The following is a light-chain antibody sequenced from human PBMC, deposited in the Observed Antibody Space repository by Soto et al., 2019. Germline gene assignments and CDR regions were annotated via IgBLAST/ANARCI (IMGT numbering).Light chain of an antibody. J-gene: IGKJ2*01. V-gene: IGKV3-15*01. CDR3: QQYEGWPRT. CDR1: QNIQIN. CDR2: GVT. Sequence: EIVMTQSPDTLSVSPGDTATLSCRSSQNIQINLAWYQQKPGQAPTLLIYGVTARAPGVPARFSGSGYGTDFTLTIRSVQSGDFGVFYCQQYEGWPRTFGLGTKVEIQ.